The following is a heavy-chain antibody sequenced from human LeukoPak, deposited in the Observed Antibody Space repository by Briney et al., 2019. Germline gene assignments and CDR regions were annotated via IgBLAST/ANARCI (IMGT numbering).Heavy chain of an antibody. CDR3: ASRKAVAGYYFDY. CDR2: INHSGST. J-gene: IGHJ4*02. D-gene: IGHD6-19*01. Sequence: SETLSLTCAVYGGSFSGYYWSWIRQPPGKGLEWIGEINHSGSTNYNPSLKSRVTISVDTSKNQFSLKLSSVTAADTAVYYCASRKAVAGYYFDYWGQGTLVTVSS. CDR1: GGSFSGYY. V-gene: IGHV4-34*01.